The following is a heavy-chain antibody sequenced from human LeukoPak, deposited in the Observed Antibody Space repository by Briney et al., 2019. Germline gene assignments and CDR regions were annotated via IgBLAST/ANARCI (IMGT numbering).Heavy chain of an antibody. V-gene: IGHV4-39*01. Sequence: SETLSLTCTVSGGSISSCSYYWGWIRQPPGKGLEWIGSIYYSGSTYYNPSLKSRVTISVDTSKNQFSLKLSSVTAADTAVYYCARRDRPGMLDYWGQGTLVTVSS. CDR1: GGSISSCSYY. D-gene: IGHD2-8*01. J-gene: IGHJ4*02. CDR2: IYYSGST. CDR3: ARRDRPGMLDY.